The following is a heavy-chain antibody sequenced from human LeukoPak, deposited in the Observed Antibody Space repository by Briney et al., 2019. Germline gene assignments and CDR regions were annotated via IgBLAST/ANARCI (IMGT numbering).Heavy chain of an antibody. CDR2: ISSSSSYI. CDR3: ARAAKNRIVGATINYYYGMDV. Sequence: GGSLRLSCAASGFTFSSYSMNWVRQAPGKGLEWVSSISSSSSYIYYADSVKGRFTISRGNAKNSLYLQMNSLRAEDTAVYYCARAAKNRIVGATINYYYGMDVWGQGTTVTASS. D-gene: IGHD1-26*01. V-gene: IGHV3-21*01. CDR1: GFTFSSYS. J-gene: IGHJ6*02.